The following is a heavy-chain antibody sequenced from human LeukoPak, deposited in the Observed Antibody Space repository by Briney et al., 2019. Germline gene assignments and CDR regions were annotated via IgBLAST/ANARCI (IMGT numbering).Heavy chain of an antibody. J-gene: IGHJ5*02. CDR2: IYYSGST. D-gene: IGHD2-2*01. V-gene: IGHV4-59*01. Sequence: SETLSLTCTVSGGSISSYYWSWIRQPPGKGLEWIGYIYYSGSTNYNPSLKSRVTISVDTSKNQFSLKLSSVTAADTAMYYCASQLTYCGSTSCYPYSWFDPWGQGTLVTVSS. CDR1: GGSISSYY. CDR3: ASQLTYCGSTSCYPYSWFDP.